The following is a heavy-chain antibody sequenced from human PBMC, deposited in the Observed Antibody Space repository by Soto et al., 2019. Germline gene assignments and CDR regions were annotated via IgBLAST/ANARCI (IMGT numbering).Heavy chain of an antibody. V-gene: IGHV4-30-2*01. CDR2: IYHSGST. CDR3: ARGGSYLRIYYYYGMDV. Sequence: SETLSLTCAVSGGSISSGGYSWSWIRQPPGKGLEWIGYIYHSGSTYYNPSLKSRVTISVDRSKNQFSLKLSSVTAADTAVYYCARGGSYLRIYYYYGMDVWGQGTTVTVSS. D-gene: IGHD1-26*01. J-gene: IGHJ6*02. CDR1: GGSISSGGYS.